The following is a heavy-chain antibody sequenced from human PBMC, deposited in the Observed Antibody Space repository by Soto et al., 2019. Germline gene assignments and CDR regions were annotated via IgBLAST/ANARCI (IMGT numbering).Heavy chain of an antibody. CDR2: IWYDGSNK. CDR1: GFTFSSYG. V-gene: IGHV3-33*01. Sequence: QVQLVESGGGVVQPGRSLRLSCAASGFTFSSYGMHWVRQAPGKGLEWVAVIWYDGSNKYYADSVKGRFTISRDNSKNTLYLQMDSLRAEETAVYYCAREGSSGWYLPYYYGMDVWGQGTTVTVSS. D-gene: IGHD6-19*01. J-gene: IGHJ6*02. CDR3: AREGSSGWYLPYYYGMDV.